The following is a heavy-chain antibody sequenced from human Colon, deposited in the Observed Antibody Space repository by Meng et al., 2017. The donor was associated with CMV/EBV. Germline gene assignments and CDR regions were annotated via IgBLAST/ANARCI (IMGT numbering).Heavy chain of an antibody. CDR2: IGGSGGSP. J-gene: IGHJ4*02. Sequence: GESLKISCKASGFTFSRNGMHWVRQAPGKGLKWVSAIGGSGGSPYYADSVKGRFTISRDNSKTTLYLQMNSLRAEDTAVYYCAKDINWNYVGDYFDYWGQGTPVTVSS. CDR3: AKDINWNYVGDYFDY. CDR1: GFTFSRNG. D-gene: IGHD1-7*01. V-gene: IGHV3-23*01.